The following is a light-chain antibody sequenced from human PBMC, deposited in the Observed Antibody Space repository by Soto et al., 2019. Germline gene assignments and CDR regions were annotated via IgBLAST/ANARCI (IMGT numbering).Light chain of an antibody. CDR3: QQYNSYSRS. Sequence: DIQMTQSPSSVSASVGDRVTITCRASQSISSRLAWYQQKPGKAPKLLIYAAATLASGVPARFSGSGSGTEFTLTISSLQPDDFATYYCQQYNSYSRSFGQGTKVDIK. V-gene: IGKV1-5*01. J-gene: IGKJ1*01. CDR2: AAA. CDR1: QSISSR.